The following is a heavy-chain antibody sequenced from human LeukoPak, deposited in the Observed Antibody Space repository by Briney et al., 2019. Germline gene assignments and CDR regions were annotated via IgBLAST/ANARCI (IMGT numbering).Heavy chain of an antibody. CDR1: GFTFSGYS. Sequence: GGSLRLSCAASGFTFSGYSMNWVRQAPGKGLEWVSYISESSSYIYFADSVKGRFTISRDNAKNSLYLQMNSLTAEDTAVYYCAGDRAVKARIGGMDVWGQGTTVTVSS. CDR2: ISESSSYI. CDR3: AGDRAVKARIGGMDV. V-gene: IGHV3-21*06. D-gene: IGHD5-12*01. J-gene: IGHJ6*02.